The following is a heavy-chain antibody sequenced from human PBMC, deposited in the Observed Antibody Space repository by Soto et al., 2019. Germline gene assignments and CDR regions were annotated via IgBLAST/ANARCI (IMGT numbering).Heavy chain of an antibody. CDR3: ARQRPSVVTPAYFDV. CDR1: GDSISSRSYY. D-gene: IGHD2-21*02. J-gene: IGHJ4*02. Sequence: SETLSLTCTVTGDSISSRSYYWGWIRQPPGKGLEWIGSIYYSGSTYNNPSLRSRVSMSIDTSKDQFSLKLKSVTAADTALYFCARQRPSVVTPAYFDVWGPGSLVTVSS. V-gene: IGHV4-39*01. CDR2: IYYSGST.